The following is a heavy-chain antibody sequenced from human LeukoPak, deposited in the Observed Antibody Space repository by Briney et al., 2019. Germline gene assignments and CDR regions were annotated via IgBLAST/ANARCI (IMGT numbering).Heavy chain of an antibody. J-gene: IGHJ3*02. V-gene: IGHV1-18*01. CDR2: ISGYNGNT. D-gene: IGHD3-22*01. Sequence: VASVKVSCKASGYTFTTYNINWVRQAPGQGLEWMGWISGYNGNTNYAQKLQGRVTMTTDTSTSTAYMELRSLKSDDTAVYYCASLKNYYDSSGYLMTDAFDIWGQGTMVTVSS. CDR3: ASLKNYYDSSGYLMTDAFDI. CDR1: GYTFTTYN.